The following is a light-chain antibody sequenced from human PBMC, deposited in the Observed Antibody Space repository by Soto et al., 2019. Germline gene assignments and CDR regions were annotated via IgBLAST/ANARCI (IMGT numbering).Light chain of an antibody. V-gene: IGKV3-11*01. CDR2: DAS. Sequence: ILFTQFPATLSLSPGARAPLSCRASQSVSSYLAWYQQKPGQAPRLLIYDASNRATGIPARFSGSGSGTDFTLTISSLEPEDFAVYYCQQRSNWRTFGQGTRLEIK. CDR3: QQRSNWRT. CDR1: QSVSSY. J-gene: IGKJ5*01.